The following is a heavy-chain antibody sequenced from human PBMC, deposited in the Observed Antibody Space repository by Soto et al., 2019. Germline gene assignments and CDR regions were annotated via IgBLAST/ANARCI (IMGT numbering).Heavy chain of an antibody. Sequence: SETLSLTCTVSGDSMINQYWSWIRQPPGKGLEWVGYVYYTGITYYNPSLKSRVIMSLDTIRSQFSLMVTSVTAADTAVYYCARHVSGYRFGYVWFDSWGQGTLVTVSS. V-gene: IGHV4-59*08. J-gene: IGHJ5*01. CDR3: ARHVSGYRFGYVWFDS. D-gene: IGHD5-18*01. CDR1: GDSMINQY. CDR2: VYYTGIT.